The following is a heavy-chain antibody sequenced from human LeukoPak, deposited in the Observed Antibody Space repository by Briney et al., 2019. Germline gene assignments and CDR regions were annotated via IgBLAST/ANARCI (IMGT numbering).Heavy chain of an antibody. Sequence: GPSVKVSCKASGGTFSSYAISWVRLAPGQGLEWMGRIIPILGIANYAQKFQGRVTITADKSTSTDYMELSSLRSEDAAVYYCAREDGGFGEWQNNWFDPWGQGTLVTVSS. J-gene: IGHJ5*02. V-gene: IGHV1-69*04. CDR3: AREDGGFGEWQNNWFDP. D-gene: IGHD3-10*01. CDR2: IIPILGIA. CDR1: GGTFSSYA.